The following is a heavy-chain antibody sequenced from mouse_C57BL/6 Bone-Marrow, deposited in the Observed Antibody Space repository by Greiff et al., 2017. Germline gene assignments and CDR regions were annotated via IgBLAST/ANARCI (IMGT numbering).Heavy chain of an antibody. CDR2: IDPANGNT. CDR3: AITPIYYDYDGYFDV. J-gene: IGHJ1*03. Sequence: VQLQQSVAELVRPGASVKLSCTASGFNIKNTYMHWVKQRPEQGLEWIGRIDPANGNTKYAPKFQGKATITADTSSNTAYLQLSSLTSEDTAIYYCAITPIYYDYDGYFDVWGTGTTVTVSS. D-gene: IGHD2-4*01. CDR1: GFNIKNTY. V-gene: IGHV14-3*01.